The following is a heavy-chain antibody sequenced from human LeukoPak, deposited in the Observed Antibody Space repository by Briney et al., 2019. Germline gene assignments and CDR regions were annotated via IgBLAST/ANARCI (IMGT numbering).Heavy chain of an antibody. J-gene: IGHJ4*02. CDR3: AKSHAPYSSGFSPFDY. CDR2: MSGSDDNT. V-gene: IGHV3-23*01. D-gene: IGHD6-19*01. Sequence: GGSLRLSCAASGFTFSSYAMSWVRQAPGKGLECVSSMSGSDDNTYYADSVKGRLTISRDKSKSTLYLQMNSLRAEDTAVYYCAKSHAPYSSGFSPFDYWGQGTLVTVSS. CDR1: GFTFSSYA.